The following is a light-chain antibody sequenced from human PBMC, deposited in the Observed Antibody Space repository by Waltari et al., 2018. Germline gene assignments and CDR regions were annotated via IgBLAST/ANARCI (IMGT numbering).Light chain of an antibody. J-gene: IGKJ4*01. CDR3: QQVKSYPLT. V-gene: IGKV1-9*01. CDR2: GAS. CDR1: QAISSY. Sequence: DIQSTQSPSFLSASVGQRITTTCRASQAISSYLAWYQQKPGRAPKVLISGASSLQSGVTSRFSGSGSGTEFNLTISSLQPEDSATYYCQQVKSYPLTFGGGTKVEIK.